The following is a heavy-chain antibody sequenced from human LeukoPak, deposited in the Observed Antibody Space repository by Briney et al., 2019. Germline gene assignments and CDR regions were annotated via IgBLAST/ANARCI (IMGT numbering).Heavy chain of an antibody. D-gene: IGHD2-2*01. J-gene: IGHJ6*02. Sequence: SETLSLTCAVSGGSFSGYYWTWIRQPPGKGLEWIGEINHSGNANYNPSLKSRVTISLDMSENHFSLKLTSVTAADTAVYYCARDRSVKYCSSTSCYGGMDVWGQGTTVTVSS. CDR1: GGSFSGYY. CDR2: INHSGNA. CDR3: ARDRSVKYCSSTSCYGGMDV. V-gene: IGHV4-34*01.